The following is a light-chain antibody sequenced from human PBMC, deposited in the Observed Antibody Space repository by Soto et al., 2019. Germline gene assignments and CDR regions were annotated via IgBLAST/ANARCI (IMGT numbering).Light chain of an antibody. J-gene: IGKJ5*01. CDR2: IAS. CDR3: QQLDSYPLT. Sequence: IQLTQSPSSLSASIGDRVTITCRASQGISNSLAWYQQKPGKAPKLLIYIASTLQSGVPPRFRGSGFGTDFTLTISSLQPEDFATYYCQQLDSYPLTFGQGTRLEIK. V-gene: IGKV1-9*01. CDR1: QGISNS.